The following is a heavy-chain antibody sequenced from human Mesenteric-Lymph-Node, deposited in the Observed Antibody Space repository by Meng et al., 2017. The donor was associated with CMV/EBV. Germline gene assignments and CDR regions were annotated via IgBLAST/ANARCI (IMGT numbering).Heavy chain of an antibody. Sequence: QVQLQESGPARVKPSETLSLTCIVSGVSVTSGAYHWSWIRQSPGKGLEWIGYIYGTGITIYNPSLKSRVTILLETSKNQFSLKLNSVTTADTAVYYCAKSRSSTPGIVDDWGQGTLVTVSS. CDR3: AKSRSSTPGIVDD. J-gene: IGHJ4*02. CDR1: GVSVTSGAYH. CDR2: IYGTGIT. V-gene: IGHV4-61*08. D-gene: IGHD2/OR15-2a*01.